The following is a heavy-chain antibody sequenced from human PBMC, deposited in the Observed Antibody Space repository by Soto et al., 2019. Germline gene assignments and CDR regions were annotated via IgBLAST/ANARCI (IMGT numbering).Heavy chain of an antibody. Sequence: ASVKVSCKASGGTFSSYAISWVRQAPGQGLEWMGGIIPIFGTANYAQKFQGRVTITADESTSTAYMELSSLRSEDTAVYYCARGRVPLVPGYYFNYWGQATLVTVSS. D-gene: IGHD3-10*01. CDR3: ARGRVPLVPGYYFNY. CDR2: IIPIFGTA. CDR1: GGTFSSYA. J-gene: IGHJ4*02. V-gene: IGHV1-69*13.